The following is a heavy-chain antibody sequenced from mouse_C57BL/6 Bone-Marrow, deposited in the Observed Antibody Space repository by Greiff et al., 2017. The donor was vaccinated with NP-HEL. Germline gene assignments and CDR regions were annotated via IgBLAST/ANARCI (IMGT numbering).Heavy chain of an antibody. D-gene: IGHD2-2*01. CDR1: GFTFSDYG. CDR2: ISSGSSTI. J-gene: IGHJ4*01. V-gene: IGHV5-17*01. CDR3: ARRWLQGYYAMDY. Sequence: VQLKESGGGLVKPGGSLKLSCAASGFTFSDYGMHWVRQAPEKGLEWVAYISSGSSTIYYADTVKGRFTISRDNAKNTLFLQMTSLRSEDTAMYYCARRWLQGYYAMDYWGQGTSVTVSS.